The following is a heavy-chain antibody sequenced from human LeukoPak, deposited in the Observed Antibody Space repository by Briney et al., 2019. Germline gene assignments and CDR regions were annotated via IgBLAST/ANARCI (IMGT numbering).Heavy chain of an antibody. CDR2: FDPEDGET. Sequence: ASVKVSCKVSGYTLTELSMHWVRQAPGKGLEWMGGFDPEDGETIYAQKFQGRVAMTEDTSTDTAYMELSSLRSEDTAVYYCATEGGVAALYYFDYWGQGTLVTVSS. CDR1: GYTLTELS. V-gene: IGHV1-24*01. CDR3: ATEGGVAALYYFDY. J-gene: IGHJ4*02. D-gene: IGHD6-13*01.